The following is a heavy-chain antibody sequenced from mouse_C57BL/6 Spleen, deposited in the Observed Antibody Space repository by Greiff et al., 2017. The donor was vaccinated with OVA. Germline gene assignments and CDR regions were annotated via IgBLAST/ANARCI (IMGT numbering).Heavy chain of an antibody. CDR3: ARDYSGGFAY. V-gene: IGHV5-17*01. D-gene: IGHD1-1*01. CDR1: GFTFSDYG. CDR2: ISSGSSTI. J-gene: IGHJ3*01. Sequence: EVQLVESGGGLVKPGGSLKLSCAASGFTFSDYGMHWVRQAPEKGLEWVAYISSGSSTIYYADTVKGRFTISRDNAKDSLFLQMTSLRSEDTAMYYCARDYSGGFAYWGEGTLVTVSA.